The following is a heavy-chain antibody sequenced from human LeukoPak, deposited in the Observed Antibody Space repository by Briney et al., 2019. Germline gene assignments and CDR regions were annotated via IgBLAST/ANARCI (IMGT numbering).Heavy chain of an antibody. CDR1: GFTFSSYS. CDR3: TTDPSYFDWLLRKRNDY. Sequence: GGSLRLSCAASGFTFSSYSMNWVRQAPGKGLEWVSSISSSSSYIYYADSVKGRFTISRDNAKNSLYLQMNSLKTEDTAVYYCTTDPSYFDWLLRKRNDYWGQGTLVTVSS. V-gene: IGHV3-21*03. CDR2: ISSSSSYI. D-gene: IGHD3-9*01. J-gene: IGHJ4*02.